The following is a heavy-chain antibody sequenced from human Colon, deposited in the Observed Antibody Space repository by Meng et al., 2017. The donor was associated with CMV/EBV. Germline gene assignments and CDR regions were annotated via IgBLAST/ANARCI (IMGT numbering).Heavy chain of an antibody. Sequence: SGVSISSGNYYWTWLRQPAGKGLEWIGRSCTSGINNYNPSLKGRVTISVDTSKNQFSLKLASVAATDTAVYYCARGGDYSGSGSNDYWGQGTLVTVSS. CDR3: ARGGDYSGSGSNDY. D-gene: IGHD3-10*01. CDR1: GVSISSGNYY. J-gene: IGHJ4*02. CDR2: SCTSGIN. V-gene: IGHV4-61*02.